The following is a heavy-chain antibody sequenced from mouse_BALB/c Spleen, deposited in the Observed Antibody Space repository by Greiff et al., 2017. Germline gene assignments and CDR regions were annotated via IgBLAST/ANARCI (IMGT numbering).Heavy chain of an antibody. CDR2: INPYNDGT. J-gene: IGHJ3*01. CDR3: ASGNYFAWFAY. V-gene: IGHV1-14*01. Sequence: VQLQQSGAELVKPGASVKMSCKASGYTFTSYVMHWVKQKPGQGLEWIGYINPYNDGTKYNEKFKGKATLTSDKSSSTAYMELSSLTSEDSAVYYCASGNYFAWFAYWGQGTLVTVSA. CDR1: GYTFTSYV. D-gene: IGHD2-1*01.